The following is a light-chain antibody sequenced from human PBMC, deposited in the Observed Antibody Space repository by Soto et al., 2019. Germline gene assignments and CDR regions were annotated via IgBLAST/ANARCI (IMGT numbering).Light chain of an antibody. V-gene: IGKV3-20*01. CDR3: QQYGTSEII. Sequence: EIVLTQSPGTLSVSPGDRVTLSCRASQSISINLAWYQHKPGQAPRLLIYDTSSRASGIPDRFSGSGSGTDFTLTISRLETEDFAVFYCQQYGTSEIIFGQGTRLEIK. CDR1: QSISIN. CDR2: DTS. J-gene: IGKJ5*01.